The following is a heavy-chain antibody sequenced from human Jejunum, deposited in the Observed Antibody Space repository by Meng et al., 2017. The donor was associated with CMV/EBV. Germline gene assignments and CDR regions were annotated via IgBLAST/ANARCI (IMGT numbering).Heavy chain of an antibody. CDR1: GLPFSRSP. Sequence: QVQLVESGGGVVEPGRSLRLSCAASGLPFSRSPMHWVRQAPGKGLEWVALISYDGSNKYADSVKGRFTISRDNSQNTLYLQMNSLRVEDTAVYFCAKDVSGSGLWGQGTLVTVSS. CDR2: ISYDGSNK. J-gene: IGHJ4*02. V-gene: IGHV3-30*04. D-gene: IGHD3-10*01. CDR3: AKDVSGSGL.